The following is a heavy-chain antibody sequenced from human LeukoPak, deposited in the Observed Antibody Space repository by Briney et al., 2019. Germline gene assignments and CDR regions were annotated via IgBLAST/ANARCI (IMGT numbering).Heavy chain of an antibody. CDR3: ARVTQDPPGRKKTTLHFDL. CDR1: GGSISSYY. D-gene: IGHD1-7*01. Sequence: SETLSLTCTVSGGSISSYYWSWIRQPAGKGLEWIGRIYTSGSTNYNPSLKSRVTMSVDTSKNQFSLKLSSVTAADTAVYYCARVTQDPPGRKKTTLHFDLWGRGTLVTVSS. J-gene: IGHJ2*01. V-gene: IGHV4-4*07. CDR2: IYTSGST.